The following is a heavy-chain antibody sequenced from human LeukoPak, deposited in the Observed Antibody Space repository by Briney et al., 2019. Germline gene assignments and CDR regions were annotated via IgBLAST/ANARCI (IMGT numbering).Heavy chain of an antibody. J-gene: IGHJ4*02. Sequence: GGSLRLSCTTSGFNFNNAWMNWVRQAPGKGLVWVSRIASDGSSTTYADSVKGRFSISRDNAKNTLYLQMNSLRVEDTAVYYCARGRPHGNDYWGQGTLVTVSS. CDR3: ARGRPHGNDY. D-gene: IGHD4-23*01. CDR2: IASDGSST. CDR1: GFNFNNAW. V-gene: IGHV3-74*01.